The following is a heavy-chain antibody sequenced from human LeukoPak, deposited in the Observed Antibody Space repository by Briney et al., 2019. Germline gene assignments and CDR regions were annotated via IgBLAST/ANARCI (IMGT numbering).Heavy chain of an antibody. CDR3: ARVLGSGWYFYYFDY. J-gene: IGHJ4*02. D-gene: IGHD6-19*01. V-gene: IGHV3-30*04. CDR1: GFTFSSYA. Sequence: PGGSLRLSCAASGFTFSSYAMHWVRQAPGKGLEWVAVISYDGSNKYYADSVKGRFTISRDNAKNSLYLQMNSLRAEDTALYYCARVLGSGWYFYYFDYWGQGTLVTVSS. CDR2: ISYDGSNK.